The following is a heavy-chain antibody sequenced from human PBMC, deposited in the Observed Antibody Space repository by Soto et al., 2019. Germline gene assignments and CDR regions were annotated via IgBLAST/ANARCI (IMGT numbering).Heavy chain of an antibody. Sequence: ASVKVSCKASGYTFTSYGISWVRQAPGQGLEWMGWISAYNGNTNYAQKLQGRVTMTTDTSTSTAYMELRSLRSDDTAVYYCARDLRLDYYDSSGYGFDYWGQGTLVTVLL. CDR1: GYTFTSYG. CDR2: ISAYNGNT. V-gene: IGHV1-18*01. J-gene: IGHJ4*02. CDR3: ARDLRLDYYDSSGYGFDY. D-gene: IGHD3-22*01.